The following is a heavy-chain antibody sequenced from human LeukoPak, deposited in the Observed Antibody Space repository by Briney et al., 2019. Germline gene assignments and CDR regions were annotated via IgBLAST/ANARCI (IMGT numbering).Heavy chain of an antibody. D-gene: IGHD6-13*01. CDR2: IYHSGST. J-gene: IGHJ4*02. Sequence: PSETLSLTYALSGYSISSGYYWGWIRQPPGKGLEWIGSIYHSGSTYYNPSLKSRVTISVDTSKNQFSLKLSSVTAADTAVYYCASGVGAAGTNYFDYWGQGTLVTVSS. CDR1: GYSISSGYY. CDR3: ASGVGAAGTNYFDY. V-gene: IGHV4-38-2*01.